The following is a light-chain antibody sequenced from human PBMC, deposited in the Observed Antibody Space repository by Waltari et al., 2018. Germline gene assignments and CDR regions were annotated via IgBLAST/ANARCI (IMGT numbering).Light chain of an antibody. CDR1: QGISDS. V-gene: IGKV1-27*01. CDR2: AAS. CDR3: LKYYTAPWT. Sequence: DIQMTQSPSSLSASDGDRVTITCRASQGISDSLAWYQQKPGKVPKLLIYAASTLQSGVPSRFSGSGSGADFTLTISSLQPEDVATYYCLKYYTAPWTFGQGTKVEIK. J-gene: IGKJ1*01.